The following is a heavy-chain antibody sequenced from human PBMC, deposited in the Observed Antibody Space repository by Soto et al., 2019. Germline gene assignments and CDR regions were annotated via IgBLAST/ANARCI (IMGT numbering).Heavy chain of an antibody. CDR2: ISYDGSNK. CDR1: GFTFSSYA. V-gene: IGHV3-30-3*01. D-gene: IGHD3-22*01. CDR3: ARSDNYYGSSGYRGGCFDY. Sequence: QVQLVESGGGVVQPGRSLRLSCAASGFTFSSYAMHWVRRAPGKGLEWVAVISYDGSNKYYADSVKGRFTISRDNSKNTRYLQMNSLRAEDTAVYYCARSDNYYGSSGYRGGCFDYWGQGTLVTVSS. J-gene: IGHJ4*02.